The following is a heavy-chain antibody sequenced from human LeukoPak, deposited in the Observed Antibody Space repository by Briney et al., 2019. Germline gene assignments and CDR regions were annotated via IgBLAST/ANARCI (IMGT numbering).Heavy chain of an antibody. D-gene: IGHD3-22*01. Sequence: ASVKVSCKASGYTFTGYYMHWVRQAPGQGLEWTGWINPNSGGTNYAQKFQGRVTMTRDTSISTAYMELSRLRSDDTAVYYCASFIISSSGYYFDYWGQGTLVTVSS. CDR2: INPNSGGT. CDR3: ASFIISSSGYYFDY. CDR1: GYTFTGYY. J-gene: IGHJ4*02. V-gene: IGHV1-2*02.